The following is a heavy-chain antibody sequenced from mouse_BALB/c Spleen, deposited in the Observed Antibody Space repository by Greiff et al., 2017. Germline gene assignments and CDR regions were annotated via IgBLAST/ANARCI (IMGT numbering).Heavy chain of an antibody. Sequence: EVQLQQSGAELVKPGASVKLSCTASGFNIKDTYMHWVKQRPEQGLEWIGRIDPANGNTKYDPKFQGKATITADTSSNTAYLQLSSLTSEDTAVYYCARSDGNYVNWYFDVWGAGTTVTVSS. CDR3: ARSDGNYVNWYFDV. V-gene: IGHV14-3*02. CDR2: IDPANGNT. CDR1: GFNIKDTY. D-gene: IGHD2-1*01. J-gene: IGHJ1*01.